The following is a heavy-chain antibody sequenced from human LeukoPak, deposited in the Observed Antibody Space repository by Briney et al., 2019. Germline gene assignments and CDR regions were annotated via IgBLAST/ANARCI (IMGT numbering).Heavy chain of an antibody. V-gene: IGHV3-74*01. CDR3: ARDSVVRKGLY. Sequence: PGGSLRLSCAASGFTFSSYWMHWVRQAPGKGLGWVSRIKSDGSSTSYAESVRGRFTISRDNAKNTLYLQMNSLRAEDTAVYYCARDSVVRKGLYWGQGTLVTVSS. J-gene: IGHJ4*02. D-gene: IGHD4-23*01. CDR2: IKSDGSST. CDR1: GFTFSSYW.